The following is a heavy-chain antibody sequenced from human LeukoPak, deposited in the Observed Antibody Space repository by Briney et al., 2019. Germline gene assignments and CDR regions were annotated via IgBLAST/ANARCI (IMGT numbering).Heavy chain of an antibody. CDR2: IKTDGSEK. CDR3: ARDPFDSGDRYYGAFDL. Sequence: PGGSLRLSCAASGFIFSSSWMSWVRQAPGKGLEWVANIKTDGSEKQYVDSVKGRFAISRDNAKNSLYLQMNSLRAEDTAVYYCARDPFDSGDRYYGAFDLWGQGTMVTVPS. D-gene: IGHD3-22*01. CDR1: GFIFSSSW. J-gene: IGHJ3*01. V-gene: IGHV3-7*01.